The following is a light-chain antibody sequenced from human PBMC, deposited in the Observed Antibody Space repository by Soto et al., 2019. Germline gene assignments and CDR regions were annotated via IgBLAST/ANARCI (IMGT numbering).Light chain of an antibody. V-gene: IGLV2-23*01. J-gene: IGLJ2*01. CDR3: CSYAGSSTPDVV. Sequence: HSVLTQPASVSGSPGQSITISCTGTSSDVGSYNLVSWYQQHPGKAPKLMIYEGSKRPSGVSNRFSGSKSGNTASLTISGLQAEDEADYYCCSYAGSSTPDVVFGGGTKLTVL. CDR1: SSDVGSYNL. CDR2: EGS.